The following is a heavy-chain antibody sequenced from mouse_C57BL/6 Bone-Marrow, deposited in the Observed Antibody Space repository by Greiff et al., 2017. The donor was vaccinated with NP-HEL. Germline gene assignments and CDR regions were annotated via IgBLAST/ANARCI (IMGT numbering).Heavy chain of an antibody. V-gene: IGHV1-64*01. CDR2: IHPNSGST. Sequence: QVQLQQSGAELVKPGASVKLSCKASGYTFTSYWMHWVKQRPGQGLEWIGMIHPNSGSTNYNEKFKSKATLTVDKSSSTAYMQLSSLTSEDSAVYYCARGDYYDYGYFDVWGTGTTVTVSS. CDR3: ARGDYYDYGYFDV. J-gene: IGHJ1*03. D-gene: IGHD1-1*02. CDR1: GYTFTSYW.